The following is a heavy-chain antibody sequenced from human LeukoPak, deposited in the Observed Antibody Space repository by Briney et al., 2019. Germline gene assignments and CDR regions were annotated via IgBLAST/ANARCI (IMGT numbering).Heavy chain of an antibody. D-gene: IGHD3-22*01. J-gene: IGHJ5*02. CDR2: IYYSGST. CDR3: ASPRSYYDSSGYYIS. Sequence: SETLSLTCTVSGGSVSSGSYYWSWTRQPPGKGLEWIGYIYYSGSTNYNPSLKRRVTISVDTSKNQFSLKLSSVTAADTAVYYCASPRSYYDSSGYYISWGQETLVTVSS. CDR1: GGSVSSGSYY. V-gene: IGHV4-61*01.